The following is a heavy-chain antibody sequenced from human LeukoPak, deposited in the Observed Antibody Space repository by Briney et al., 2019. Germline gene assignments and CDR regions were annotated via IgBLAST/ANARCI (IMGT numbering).Heavy chain of an antibody. CDR3: ATGRDYYGSGSYYNPIDY. Sequence: PGGSLRLSCAASGFTFSSYARSWVRQAPGKGLEWVSAISGSGGSTYYADSVKGRFTISRDNSKNTLYLQMNSLRAEDTAVYYCATGRDYYGSGSYYNPIDYWGQGTLVTVSS. V-gene: IGHV3-23*01. D-gene: IGHD3-10*01. CDR2: ISGSGGST. J-gene: IGHJ4*02. CDR1: GFTFSSYA.